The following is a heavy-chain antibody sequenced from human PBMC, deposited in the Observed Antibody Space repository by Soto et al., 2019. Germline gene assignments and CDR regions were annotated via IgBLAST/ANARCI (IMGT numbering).Heavy chain of an antibody. CDR3: AKTSLRVYYYGMDV. CDR1: GFTFSSYS. CDR2: ISSTSGTI. Sequence: EVQLVESGGGLVQPGGSLRLSCAASGFTFSSYSMNWVRQAPGKGLERVSHISSTSGTIYYADTVKGRFTTSRDNAKNSLYLQMNRLRDEDTGVYYCAKTSLRVYYYGMDVWGQGTTVTVSS. V-gene: IGHV3-48*02. J-gene: IGHJ6*02.